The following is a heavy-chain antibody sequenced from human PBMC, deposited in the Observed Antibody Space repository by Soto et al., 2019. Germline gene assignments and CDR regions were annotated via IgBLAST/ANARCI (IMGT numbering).Heavy chain of an antibody. CDR1: GFTFSSYA. V-gene: IGHV3-23*01. D-gene: IGHD3-22*01. CDR2: ISGSGGST. CDR3: AKDPYYYDSSNSPDY. Sequence: EVQLLESGGGLVQPGGSLRLSCAASGFTFSSYAMKWVRQAPGKGLEWVSAISGSGGSTYYADSVKGRFTISRDNSKNTLQLQLNSLRAEDTAVYYCAKDPYYYDSSNSPDYWGQGTLVTVSS. J-gene: IGHJ4*02.